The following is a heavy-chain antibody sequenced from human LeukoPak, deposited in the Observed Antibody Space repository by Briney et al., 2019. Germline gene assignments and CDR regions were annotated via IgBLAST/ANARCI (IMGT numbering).Heavy chain of an antibody. CDR3: ARAGEYYDSSGYYYFDH. V-gene: IGHV4-39*07. CDR1: GGSISSSSYY. D-gene: IGHD3-22*01. J-gene: IGHJ4*02. Sequence: SETLSLTCTVSGGSISSSSYYWGWIRQPPGKGLEWIGSIYYSGSTYYNPSLKSRVTISVDTSKNQFSLKLSSVTAADTAVYYCARAGEYYDSSGYYYFDHWGQGTLVTVSS. CDR2: IYYSGST.